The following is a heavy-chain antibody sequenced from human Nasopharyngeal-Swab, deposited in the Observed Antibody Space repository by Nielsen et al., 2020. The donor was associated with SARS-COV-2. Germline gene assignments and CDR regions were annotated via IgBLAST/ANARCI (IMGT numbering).Heavy chain of an antibody. D-gene: IGHD3-22*01. V-gene: IGHV4-34*01. CDR1: GASFSGYY. CDR2: INHSGST. Sequence: SETLSPTCAVYGASFSGYYWSWIRQPPGKGLEWTGEINHSGSTNYNPSLKSRVTISVDTSKNQFSLKLGSVTAADTAVFYCARGRELYYYDSSGYYYFDYWGQGTLVTVSS. CDR3: ARGRELYYYDSSGYYYFDY. J-gene: IGHJ4*02.